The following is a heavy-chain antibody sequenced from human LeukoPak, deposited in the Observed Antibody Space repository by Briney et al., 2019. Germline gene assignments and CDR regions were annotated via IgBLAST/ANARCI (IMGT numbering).Heavy chain of an antibody. J-gene: IGHJ2*01. Sequence: SDTLSLTCTVSGGFISRYYWLWIRQPPGKGLVGIGYIYYSGSTNYNPSLKSRVTISVDTSKNQFSLKLSSVTAADTAVYYCARELYWWYFDLWGRGTLVTVSS. CDR1: GGFISRYY. V-gene: IGHV4-59*01. D-gene: IGHD2-8*02. CDR3: ARELYWWYFDL. CDR2: IYYSGST.